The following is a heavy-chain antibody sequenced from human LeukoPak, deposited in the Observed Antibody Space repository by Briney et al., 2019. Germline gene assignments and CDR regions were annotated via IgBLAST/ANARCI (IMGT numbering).Heavy chain of an antibody. V-gene: IGHV4-59*11. D-gene: IGHD4-17*01. CDR2: ISYIGST. J-gene: IGHJ3*02. CDR1: GDSFSSHY. Sequence: SETLSLTCTVSGDSFSSHYWTWIRQPPGKGLEWIGYISYIGSTNYNPSLKSRVAISIDTSKNQFSLKLSSVTAADTAVYYCARDLVTVTKGFDIWGQGTMVSVSS. CDR3: ARDLVTVTKGFDI.